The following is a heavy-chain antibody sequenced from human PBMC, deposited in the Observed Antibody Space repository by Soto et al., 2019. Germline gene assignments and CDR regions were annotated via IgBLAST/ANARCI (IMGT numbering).Heavy chain of an antibody. V-gene: IGHV1-18*01. CDR1: GYSFTSYG. CDR3: ARAMATDHSDY. CDR2: INTFNGNT. J-gene: IGHJ4*02. Sequence: ASVKVSCKASGYSFTSYGVTWVRQAPGQGLEWMGWINTFNGNTNYAQNLQGRVSMTTDTSTSTVYMDLRSLRSDDTAVYYCARAMATDHSDYWGQGTRVTVSS.